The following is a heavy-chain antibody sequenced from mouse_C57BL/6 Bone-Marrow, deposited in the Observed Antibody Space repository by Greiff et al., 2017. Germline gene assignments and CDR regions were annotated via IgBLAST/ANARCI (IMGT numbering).Heavy chain of an antibody. V-gene: IGHV1-81*01. CDR2: IYPRSGNT. J-gene: IGHJ3*01. CDR1: GYTFTSYG. D-gene: IGHD2-4*01. Sequence: QVQLKQSGAELARPGASVKLSCKASGYTFTSYGISWVKQRTGQGLEWIGEIYPRSGNTYYNEKFKGKATLTADKSSSTAYMELRRLTSEDSAVYFCARFYYDYDGFAYWGQGTLVTVSA. CDR3: ARFYYDYDGFAY.